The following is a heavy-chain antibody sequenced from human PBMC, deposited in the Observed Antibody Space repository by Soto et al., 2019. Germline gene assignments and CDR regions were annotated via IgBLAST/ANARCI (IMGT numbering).Heavy chain of an antibody. D-gene: IGHD3-16*01. J-gene: IGHJ6*02. CDR1: GGSISSSSYY. Sequence: SETLSLTCTVSGGSISSSSYYWGWIRQPPGKGLEWIGSIYYSGSTYYNPSLKSRVTISVDTSRNQFSLKLSSVTAADTAVYYCARLGFGQVYYYYGMDVWGQGTTVTVSS. CDR2: IYYSGST. V-gene: IGHV4-39*01. CDR3: ARLGFGQVYYYYGMDV.